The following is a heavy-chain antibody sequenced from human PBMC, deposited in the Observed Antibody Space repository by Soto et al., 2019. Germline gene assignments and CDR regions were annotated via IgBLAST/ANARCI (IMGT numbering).Heavy chain of an antibody. J-gene: IGHJ4*02. V-gene: IGHV4-39*02. CDR2: IYYSGST. Sequence: QLQLQESGPGLVKPSETLSLTCTVSGGSISSSSYYWGWIRQPPGKGLEWIGSIYYSGSTYYKPSLKSRVIITVDTSKNQFSLKLSSVTAADTAVYYCAREKGGSSGYYFDYWGQGTLVTVSS. D-gene: IGHD3-22*01. CDR3: AREKGGSSGYYFDY. CDR1: GGSISSSSYY.